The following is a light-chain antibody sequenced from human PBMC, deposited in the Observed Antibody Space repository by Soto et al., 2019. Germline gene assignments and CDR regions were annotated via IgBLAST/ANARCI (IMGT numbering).Light chain of an antibody. Sequence: IQLTQSPSSLSASVGDRVTITCRASQDMSSYLAWYQQKPGKAPKLLIYTASTSQSGVPSRFSGSGSGTHFTLTITSLQPEDVATYYCQQVYSYPYTFGQGPKLEIK. J-gene: IGKJ2*01. CDR3: QQVYSYPYT. CDR1: QDMSSY. CDR2: TAS. V-gene: IGKV1-9*01.